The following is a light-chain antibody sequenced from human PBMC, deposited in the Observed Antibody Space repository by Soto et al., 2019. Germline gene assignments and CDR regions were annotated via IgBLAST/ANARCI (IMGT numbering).Light chain of an antibody. CDR3: QQYPGT. V-gene: IGKV3-20*01. J-gene: IGKJ3*01. Sequence: EIVLTQSPGTLSLSPGERATLSCRASQSVSSSYLAWYQQKPGQAPRLLIYGASSRATGIPDRFSGSGSGTDFTLTISRLEPEDFAVYYCQQYPGTFGPGTKVDIK. CDR2: GAS. CDR1: QSVSSSY.